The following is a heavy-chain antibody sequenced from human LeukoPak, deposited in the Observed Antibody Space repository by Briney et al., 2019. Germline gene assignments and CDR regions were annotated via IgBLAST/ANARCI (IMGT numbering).Heavy chain of an antibody. CDR2: ISGSGRLI. Sequence: PGGSLRLSCAASGFTFSSSTMNWVRQAPGKALEWVSSISGSGRLIWYAGSVKGRFTISRDNAANSLYLQMNSLRDEDTAVYYCASRSGYSSSWSSGGYYWGQGTLVTVSS. J-gene: IGHJ4*02. V-gene: IGHV3-21*01. CDR1: GFTFSSST. CDR3: ASRSGYSSSWSSGGYY. D-gene: IGHD6-13*01.